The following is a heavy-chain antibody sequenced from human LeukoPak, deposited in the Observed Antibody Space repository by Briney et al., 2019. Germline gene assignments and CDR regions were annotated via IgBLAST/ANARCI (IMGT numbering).Heavy chain of an antibody. CDR1: EFPFSDYY. D-gene: IGHD1-26*01. V-gene: IGHV3-11*06. CDR2: ISSSSSYT. Sequence: GGSLRLSCAASEFPFSDYYMSWIRQAPGKGLEWVSYISSSSSYTNYADSVKGRFTISRDNAKNSLYLQMNSLRAEDTAVYYCVRGRSYSGSAYFDYWGQGTLVTVSS. CDR3: VRGRSYSGSAYFDY. J-gene: IGHJ4*02.